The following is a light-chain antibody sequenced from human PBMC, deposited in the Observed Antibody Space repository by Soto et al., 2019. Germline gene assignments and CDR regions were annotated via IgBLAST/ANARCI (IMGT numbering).Light chain of an antibody. CDR3: SSYAGSSTV. V-gene: IGLV2-8*01. Sequence: SALTQPPSASGSPGQSVAISCTGTSSDVGGYNYVSWYQQHPGKAPKLMIYEVNKRPSGVPDRFSGSKSGNTASLTVSGLQAEDEADYYCSSYAGSSTVFGTGTKVTVL. CDR1: SSDVGGYNY. J-gene: IGLJ1*01. CDR2: EVN.